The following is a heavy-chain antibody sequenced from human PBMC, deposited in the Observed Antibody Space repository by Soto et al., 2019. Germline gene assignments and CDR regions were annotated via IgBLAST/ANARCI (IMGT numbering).Heavy chain of an antibody. CDR3: ARTVMPVGNLAAFDH. Sequence: KSSETLSLTCTVSGASLSSGSYFWSWIRQPPGKGLEYIGYMYYSGSTNYNPSLKSRATISVDTSKNQCSLKLTSVTAADSAVYFCARTVMPVGNLAAFDHWGQGVLVTVSS. V-gene: IGHV4-61*01. CDR1: GASLSSGSYF. J-gene: IGHJ4*02. D-gene: IGHD7-27*01. CDR2: MYYSGST.